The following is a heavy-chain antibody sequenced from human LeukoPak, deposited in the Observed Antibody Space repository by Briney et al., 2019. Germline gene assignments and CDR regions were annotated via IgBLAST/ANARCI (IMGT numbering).Heavy chain of an antibody. CDR2: INPNSGGT. CDR1: GYTFTGYY. Sequence: ASVKVSCKASGYTFTGYYMHWVRQAPGQGLEWMGWINPNSGGTNYAQKFQGWVTMTRDTSVSTAYMELSRLRSDDTAVYYCAGAGIRFSSSSTLSGFDYWGQGTLVTVSS. D-gene: IGHD6-13*01. J-gene: IGHJ4*02. V-gene: IGHV1-2*04. CDR3: AGAGIRFSSSSTLSGFDY.